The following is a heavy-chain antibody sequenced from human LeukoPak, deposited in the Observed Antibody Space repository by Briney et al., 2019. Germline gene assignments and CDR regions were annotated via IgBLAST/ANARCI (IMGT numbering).Heavy chain of an antibody. CDR1: GFTFSSSW. D-gene: IGHD2-21*02. J-gene: IGHJ6*02. CDR2: IKQDRSEK. Sequence: GGSLTLSCAASGFTFSSSWMRSVSQAPGKGLEWVAYIKQDRSEKYYVDSVKGRFTISRDNAKNSLYLQMNSLRAEDTAVYYCAGGIVVVTAYYGMDVWGQGTTVTVSS. CDR3: AGGIVVVTAYYGMDV. V-gene: IGHV3-7*01.